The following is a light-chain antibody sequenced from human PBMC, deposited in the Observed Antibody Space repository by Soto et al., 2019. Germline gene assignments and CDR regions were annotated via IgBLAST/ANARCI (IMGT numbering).Light chain of an antibody. V-gene: IGKV3-15*01. J-gene: IGKJ1*01. CDR2: DAS. Sequence: EIVMTQSPGPLSVAPVERATLSCRASQSVSSNLAWYQQKPGQAPRLLIFDASTRATGIPARFSGSGSETEFTLTISSLQSEDFAVYYCQQYNNWPPWTFGQGTKVDI. CDR1: QSVSSN. CDR3: QQYNNWPPWT.